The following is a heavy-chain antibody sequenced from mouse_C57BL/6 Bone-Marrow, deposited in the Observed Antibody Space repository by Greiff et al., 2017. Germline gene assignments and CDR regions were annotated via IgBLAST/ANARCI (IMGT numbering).Heavy chain of an antibody. J-gene: IGHJ2*01. Sequence: VQLQQSGPELVQPGASVKISCKASGYSFTGYYMNWVKQSPEKSLEWIGEINPSTGGTTYNQKFKAKATLTVDKSSSTAYMQLTSLTSEDSAVYYCAREGSSLDYWGQGTTLTVSS. CDR1: GYSFTGYY. D-gene: IGHD1-1*01. V-gene: IGHV1-42*01. CDR3: AREGSSLDY. CDR2: INPSTGGT.